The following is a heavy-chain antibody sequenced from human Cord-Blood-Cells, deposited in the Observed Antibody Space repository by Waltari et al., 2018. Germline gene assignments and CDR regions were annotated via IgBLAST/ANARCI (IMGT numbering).Heavy chain of an antibody. CDR2: MNPNSGNT. Sequence: QVQLVQSGAEVKKHGASVKVSCKASGYTFTSQYINWVRPATGQGLEWMGWMNPNSGNTGYAQKFQGRVTITRNTSISTAYMELSSLRSEDTAVYYCARGQNGDYSSDAFDIWGQGTMVTVSS. CDR1: GYTFTSQY. J-gene: IGHJ3*02. D-gene: IGHD4-17*01. V-gene: IGHV1-8*03. CDR3: ARGQNGDYSSDAFDI.